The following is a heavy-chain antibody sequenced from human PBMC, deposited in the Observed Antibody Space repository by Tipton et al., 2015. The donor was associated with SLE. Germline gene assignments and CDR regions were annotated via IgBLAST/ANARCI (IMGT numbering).Heavy chain of an antibody. CDR1: GGSISSSSYY. CDR2: IYYSGSS. Sequence: TLSLTCTVSGGSISSSSYYWGWIRQPPGKGLEWIGSIYYSGSSYYNTSLKSRVTISVDTSKTQFSLKLSSVTAADTAVYYCVYSTSSPDAFDIWGQGTMVTVSS. J-gene: IGHJ3*02. V-gene: IGHV4-39*07. CDR3: VYSTSSPDAFDI. D-gene: IGHD6-6*01.